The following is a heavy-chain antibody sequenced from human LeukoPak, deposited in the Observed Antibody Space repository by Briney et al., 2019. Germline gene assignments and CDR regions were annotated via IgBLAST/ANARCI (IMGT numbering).Heavy chain of an antibody. CDR2: ISGSGGST. J-gene: IGHJ4*02. CDR3: AKTTAGYSSGRYPGWPVDY. V-gene: IGHV3-23*01. D-gene: IGHD6-19*01. Sequence: GGSLRLSCAASGFTFSSYAMSWVRQAPGKGLEWVSAISGSGGSTFYADSVKGRFTISRDNSENTVYLQMNSLRADDTAVYYCAKTTAGYSSGRYPGWPVDYWGQGTLVTVSS. CDR1: GFTFSSYA.